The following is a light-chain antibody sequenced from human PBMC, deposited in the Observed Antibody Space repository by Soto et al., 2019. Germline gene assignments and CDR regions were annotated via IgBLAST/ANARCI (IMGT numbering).Light chain of an antibody. CDR1: QSISSW. CDR3: QQYKSYPWT. CDR2: KAS. Sequence: DIQMTQSPYTLSASVGDRVTITCRSSQSISSWLAWYQQKPGKAPKLLIYKASSLESGVPSRFSGSGSGTEFTLTISNLQPDDFATYYCQQYKSYPWTFGQGIKVEIK. V-gene: IGKV1-5*03. J-gene: IGKJ1*01.